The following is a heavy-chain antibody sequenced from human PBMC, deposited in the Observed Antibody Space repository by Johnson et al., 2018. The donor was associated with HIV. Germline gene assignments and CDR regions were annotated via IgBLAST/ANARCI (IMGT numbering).Heavy chain of an antibody. CDR2: IKHDGSEK. D-gene: IGHD6-13*01. CDR3: ARGGGSSWSDAFDI. V-gene: IGHV3-7*04. CDR1: GFTFSSYA. Sequence: VKLVESGGGVVQPGRSLRLSCAASGFTFSSYAMHWVRQAPGKGLEWVANIKHDGSEKYYVDSVKGRFTISRDNAKNSLYLQMNSLRAEDTAVYYCARGGGSSWSDAFDIWGQGTMVTVSS. J-gene: IGHJ3*02.